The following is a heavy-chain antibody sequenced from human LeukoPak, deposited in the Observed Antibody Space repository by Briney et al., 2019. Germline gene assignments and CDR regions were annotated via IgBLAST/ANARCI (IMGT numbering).Heavy chain of an antibody. Sequence: PSQTLSLTCTVSGGSISSGDYYWSWIRQPPGKGLEWIGYIYYSGSTYYNPSLKSRVTISVDTSKNQFSLKLSSVTATDTAVYYCARHSYYYDSSGYWRVDAFDIWGQGTMVTVSS. CDR3: ARHSYYYDSSGYWRVDAFDI. V-gene: IGHV4-30-4*08. CDR1: GGSISSGDYY. J-gene: IGHJ3*02. D-gene: IGHD3-22*01. CDR2: IYYSGST.